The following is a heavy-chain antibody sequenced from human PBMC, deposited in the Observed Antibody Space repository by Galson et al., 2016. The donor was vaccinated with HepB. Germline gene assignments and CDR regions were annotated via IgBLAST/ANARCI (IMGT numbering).Heavy chain of an antibody. CDR1: GFTFSSYG. V-gene: IGHV3-23*01. CDR3: AKSDFFGELDK. CDR2: ISGSGGRT. J-gene: IGHJ4*02. Sequence: GFTFSSYGMHWVRQAPGKGLEWVAAISGSGGRTSYEDSVRGRFTISRDNSKNTLFLRMNSVGVEDTAVYFCAKSDFFGELDKWGQGTGVVVSS. D-gene: IGHD3-10*01.